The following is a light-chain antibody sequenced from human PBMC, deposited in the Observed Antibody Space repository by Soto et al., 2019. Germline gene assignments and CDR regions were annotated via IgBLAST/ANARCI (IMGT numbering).Light chain of an antibody. V-gene: IGKV3-11*01. Sequence: VWTQSPAALSLSPGERAALSGRASQSIHTSLAWYQQKSGKPPRLVIYDSTLRANGVPDRFGGSRSGTEFTLTINSLEPEDFAVYYCQQRNVWPPITFGQGTRLEIK. CDR3: QQRNVWPPIT. J-gene: IGKJ5*01. CDR1: QSIHTS. CDR2: DST.